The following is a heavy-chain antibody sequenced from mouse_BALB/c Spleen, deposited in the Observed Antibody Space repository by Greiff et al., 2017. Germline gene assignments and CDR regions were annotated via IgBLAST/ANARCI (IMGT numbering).Heavy chain of an antibody. CDR1: GFNIKDYY. Sequence: EVKLVESGAELVRSGASVKLSCTASGFNIKDYYMHWVKQRPEQGLEWIGWIDPENGDTEYAPKFQGKATMTADTSSNTAYLQLSSLTSEDTAVYYCNADQYGNYGGSWFAYWGQGTLVTVSA. V-gene: IGHV14-4*02. J-gene: IGHJ3*01. D-gene: IGHD2-10*02. CDR3: NADQYGNYGGSWFAY. CDR2: IDPENGDT.